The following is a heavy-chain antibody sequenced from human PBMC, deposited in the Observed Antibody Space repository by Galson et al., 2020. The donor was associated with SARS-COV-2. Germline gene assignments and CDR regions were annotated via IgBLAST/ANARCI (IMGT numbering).Heavy chain of an antibody. CDR2: ITTSSTYI. Sequence: GESLKISCAASGFTFSSYTMNWVRQVPGKGLEWVSSITTSSTYINYADSVKGRFTISGDNAKNTLYLQMNSLRAEDTAVYYCARGDMGNDYFDYWGQGTLVTVSS. V-gene: IGHV3-21*01. J-gene: IGHJ4*02. D-gene: IGHD7-27*01. CDR3: ARGDMGNDYFDY. CDR1: GFTFSSYT.